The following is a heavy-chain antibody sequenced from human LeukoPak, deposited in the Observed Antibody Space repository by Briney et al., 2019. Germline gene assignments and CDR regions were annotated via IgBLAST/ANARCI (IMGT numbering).Heavy chain of an antibody. D-gene: IGHD2-15*01. J-gene: IGHJ4*02. CDR2: ISYDGSNK. CDR3: AKGSGSSCYSPCDY. Sequence: GRSLRLSCAASGFTFSSYGMHWVRQAPGKGLEWVAVISYDGSNKYYADSVKGRFTISRDNSKDTLYLQIDSLRAEDTAVYYCAKGSGSSCYSPCDYWGQGILVTVSS. V-gene: IGHV3-30*18. CDR1: GFTFSSYG.